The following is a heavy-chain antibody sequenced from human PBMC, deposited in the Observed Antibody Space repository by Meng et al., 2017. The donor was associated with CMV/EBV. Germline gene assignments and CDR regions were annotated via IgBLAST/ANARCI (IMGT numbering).Heavy chain of an antibody. CDR1: GFSLSTGGVG. V-gene: IGHV2-5*02. CDR3: AHISIFGVVNY. CDR2: IYWDDDK. Sequence: QITLKESGPTLVKPTQTLTLTCTFTGFSLSTGGVGVGWNRQPPGQALEWLALIYWDDDKRYSPSLKSRLTITKDTSKTQVVLTVTNMDPVDTATYFCAHISIFGVVNYWGQGTLVTVAS. D-gene: IGHD3-3*01. J-gene: IGHJ4*02.